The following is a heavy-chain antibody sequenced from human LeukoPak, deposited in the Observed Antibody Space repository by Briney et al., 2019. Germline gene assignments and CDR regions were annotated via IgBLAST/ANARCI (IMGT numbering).Heavy chain of an antibody. CDR3: ARGTLGLFDY. V-gene: IGHV4-34*01. CDR2: INHSGST. Sequence: SETLSLTCAVYGGSFSGYYWSWIRQPPGKGLEWIGEINHSGSTNYNPSLKSRVTISVDTSKNQFSLKLSSVTAADTAVYYCARGTLGLFDYWGQGTLVTVSS. CDR1: GGSFSGYY. J-gene: IGHJ4*02.